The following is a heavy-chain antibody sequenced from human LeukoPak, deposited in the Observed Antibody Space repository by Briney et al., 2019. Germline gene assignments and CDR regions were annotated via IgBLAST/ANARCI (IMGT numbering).Heavy chain of an antibody. Sequence: GGSLRLSCAASGFTFSSYSMNWVRQAPGKGLEWVSYISSSSSTVYCADSVKGRFTISRDNAKNSLYLQMNSLRDEDTAVYYCAMDSSSWAYYYYYMDVWGKGTTVTVSS. CDR3: AMDSSSWAYYYYYMDV. J-gene: IGHJ6*03. CDR1: GFTFSSYS. V-gene: IGHV3-48*02. D-gene: IGHD6-13*01. CDR2: ISSSSSTV.